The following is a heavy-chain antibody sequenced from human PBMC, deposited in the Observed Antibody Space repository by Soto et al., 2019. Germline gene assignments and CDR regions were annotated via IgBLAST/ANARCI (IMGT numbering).Heavy chain of an antibody. D-gene: IGHD2-15*01. CDR2: MNPNSGNT. Sequence: ASVKVSCKASGYTFTSYDINWVRQATGQGLEWMGWMNPNSGNTGYAQKFQGRVTMTRNTSISTAYMGLSSLRSEDTAVYYCARAIVVVAATDLDYWGQGTLVTVSS. CDR3: ARAIVVVAATDLDY. J-gene: IGHJ4*02. V-gene: IGHV1-8*01. CDR1: GYTFTSYD.